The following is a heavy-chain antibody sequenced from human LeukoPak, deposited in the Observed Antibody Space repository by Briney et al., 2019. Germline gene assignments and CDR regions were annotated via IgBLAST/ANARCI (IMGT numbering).Heavy chain of an antibody. CDR3: ASFWSGLYYFDY. Sequence: ASVKVSCKASGYTFTSYGISWVRQAPGQGLEWVGWISAYNGNTNYAQKLQGRVTMTTDTSTSTAYMELRSLRSDDTAVYYCASFWSGLYYFDYWGQGTLVTVSS. D-gene: IGHD3-3*01. J-gene: IGHJ4*02. CDR2: ISAYNGNT. V-gene: IGHV1-18*01. CDR1: GYTFTSYG.